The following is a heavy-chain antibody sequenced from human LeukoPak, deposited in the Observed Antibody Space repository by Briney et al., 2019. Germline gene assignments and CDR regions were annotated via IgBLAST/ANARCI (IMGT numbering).Heavy chain of an antibody. V-gene: IGHV1-3*01. CDR1: GYSFPSYG. CDR2: INAGNGNT. D-gene: IGHD2/OR15-2a*01. CDR3: ASISFSRRDFDY. J-gene: IGHJ4*02. Sequence: ASVKVSCKASGYSFPSYGITWVRQAPGQRLEWMGWINAGNGNTKYSQKFQGRVTITRDTSASTAYMELSRLRSDDTAVYYCASISFSRRDFDYWGQGTLVTVSS.